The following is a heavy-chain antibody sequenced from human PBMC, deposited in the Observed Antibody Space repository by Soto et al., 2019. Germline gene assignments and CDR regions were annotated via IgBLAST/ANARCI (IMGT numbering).Heavy chain of an antibody. V-gene: IGHV1-18*04. J-gene: IGHJ4*02. CDR1: GYTLNSYY. D-gene: IGHD1-26*01. Sequence: APAEASCKASGYTLNSYYMNWVRHAPGQGLEWMGWISGYNGNTKYAQKLQGRVTMTTDTSTSTAYMELRSLRSDDTAVYYWARDLGAQIVDYWGQAPLVTVSS. CDR3: ARDLGAQIVDY. CDR2: ISGYNGNT.